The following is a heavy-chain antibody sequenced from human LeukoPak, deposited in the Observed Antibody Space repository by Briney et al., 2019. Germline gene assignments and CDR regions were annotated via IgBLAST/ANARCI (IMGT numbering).Heavy chain of an antibody. J-gene: IGHJ4*02. CDR1: GYTFSSYG. Sequence: ASVKVSCKASGYTFSSYGISWVRQAPGQGLEWMGWISAYNGNTDYAQKLQGRVTMTTDKSTSTAYMELSSLRSEDTAVYYCAREETYGGYVDYWGQGTLVTVSS. V-gene: IGHV1-18*01. CDR3: AREETYGGYVDY. CDR2: ISAYNGNT. D-gene: IGHD2-21*01.